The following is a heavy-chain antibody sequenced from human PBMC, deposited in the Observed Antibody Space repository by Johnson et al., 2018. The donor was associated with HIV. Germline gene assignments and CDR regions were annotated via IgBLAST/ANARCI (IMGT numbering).Heavy chain of an antibody. CDR1: GFIFHEYG. CDR3: ARPLTGYSSGWHTGAGAFDI. D-gene: IGHD6-19*01. CDR2: INWNGGST. V-gene: IGHV3-20*04. Sequence: VQLVESGGGVVRPGGSLRLSCAASGFIFHEYGMTWVRQAPGKGLEWVSGINWNGGSTGYADSVKGRFTISRDNAKNSLYLQMNSLRAEDTALYYCARPLTGYSSGWHTGAGAFDIWGQGTMVTVSS. J-gene: IGHJ3*02.